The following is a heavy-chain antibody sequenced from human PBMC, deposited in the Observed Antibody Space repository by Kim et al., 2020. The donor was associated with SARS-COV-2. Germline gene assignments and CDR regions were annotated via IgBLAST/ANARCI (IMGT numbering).Heavy chain of an antibody. CDR1: GGSISTYY. CDR2: MNARGTT. Sequence: SETLSLTCVVSGGSISTYYWTWIRQPAGKGLEWIGRMNARGTTSYSPSLKSRVTMSHDSTRNQVSLKLTSVTAADTATYYCARYAKGTARPTYYYYHMDV. D-gene: IGHD6-6*01. V-gene: IGHV4-59*10. CDR3: ARYAKGTARPTYYYYHMDV. J-gene: IGHJ6*03.